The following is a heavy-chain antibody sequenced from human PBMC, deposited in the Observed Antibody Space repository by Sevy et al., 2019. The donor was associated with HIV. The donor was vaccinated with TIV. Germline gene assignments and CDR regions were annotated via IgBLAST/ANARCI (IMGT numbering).Heavy chain of an antibody. CDR2: ISASGGNT. CDR1: GFTLTSYA. CDR3: ATAPTDIFAVGPESAVFDY. J-gene: IGHJ4*01. V-gene: IGHV3-23*01. Sequence: GGSLRLSCAASGFTLTSYAMSWVRQAPGKGLEWVSGISASGGNTYYADSVQGRFTISRDNSKNTLYLEMNSLGAEDTAVFFCATAPTDIFAVGPESAVFDYWGPGTVGTVSS. D-gene: IGHD5-12*01.